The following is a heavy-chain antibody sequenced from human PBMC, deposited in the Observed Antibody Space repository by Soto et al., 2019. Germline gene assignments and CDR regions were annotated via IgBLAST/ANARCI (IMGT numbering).Heavy chain of an antibody. V-gene: IGHV4-30-4*01. CDR2: IYYSGGT. CDR1: GGSISSGDYY. J-gene: IGHJ4*02. D-gene: IGHD1-1*01. Sequence: SETLSLTCTVSGGSISSGDYYWSWIRQPPGKGLEWIGYIYYSGGTYYNPSLKSRVTISVDTSKNQFSLKLSSVTAADTAVYYCARVRTLTERWLQLYYFDYWGQGTLVTVSS. CDR3: ARVRTLTERWLQLYYFDY.